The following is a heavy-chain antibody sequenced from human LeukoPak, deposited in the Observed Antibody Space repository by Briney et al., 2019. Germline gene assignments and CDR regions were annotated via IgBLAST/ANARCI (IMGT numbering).Heavy chain of an antibody. Sequence: GGSLRLSCAASGFTFRSYAMSWVRQAPGKGLEWVLAISGSGTSTYYADSVKGRFTISRDNSKNTLYLQMNSLRAEDTAVYYCAKDYSDSRVADVFLEYWGQGTLVAVSS. CDR2: ISGSGTST. V-gene: IGHV3-23*01. CDR3: AKDYSDSRVADVFLEY. D-gene: IGHD2-15*01. CDR1: GFTFRSYA. J-gene: IGHJ4*02.